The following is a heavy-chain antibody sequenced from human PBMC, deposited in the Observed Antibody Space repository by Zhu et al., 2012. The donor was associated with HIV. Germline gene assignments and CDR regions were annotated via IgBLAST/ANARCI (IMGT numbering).Heavy chain of an antibody. J-gene: IGHJ5*02. D-gene: IGHD6-19*01. CDR1: GGSISSSSYY. V-gene: IGHV4-39*01. CDR3: ARHKRVDSSGWFRLGWFDP. CDR2: IYYSGST. Sequence: QVQLQESGPGLVKPSETLSLTCTVSGGSISSSSYYWGWIRQPPGKGLEWIGSIYYSGSTYYNPSLKSRVTISVDTSKNQFSLKLSSVTAADTAVYYCARHKRVDSSGWFRLGWFDPWGQGTLVTVSS.